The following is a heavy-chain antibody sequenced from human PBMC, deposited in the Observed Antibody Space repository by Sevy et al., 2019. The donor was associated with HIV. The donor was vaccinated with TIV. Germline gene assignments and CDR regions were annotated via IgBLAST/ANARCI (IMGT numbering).Heavy chain of an antibody. CDR2: ISYDGSNK. CDR1: GFTFSSYG. Sequence: GGSLRLSCAASGFTFSSYGMHWVRQAPGKGLEWVAVISYDGSNKYYADSVKGRFTISRDNSKNTLYLQMNSLRAEDTAVYYCAKGVRYYDSSGYYGAFDIWGQWTMVTVSS. V-gene: IGHV3-30*18. D-gene: IGHD3-22*01. J-gene: IGHJ3*02. CDR3: AKGVRYYDSSGYYGAFDI.